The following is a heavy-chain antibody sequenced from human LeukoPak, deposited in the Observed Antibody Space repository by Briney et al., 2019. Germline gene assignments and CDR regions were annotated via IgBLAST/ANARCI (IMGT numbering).Heavy chain of an antibody. Sequence: GGSLGLSCAASGFTFSSYAMHWVRQASGKGLEWVGRIRSKANSYATAYAASVKGRFTISRDDSKNTAYLQMNSLKTEDTAVYYCTRLLVSGELSFDYWGQGTLVTVSS. D-gene: IGHD2/OR15-2a*01. CDR3: TRLLVSGELSFDY. J-gene: IGHJ4*02. CDR1: GFTFSSYA. CDR2: IRSKANSYAT. V-gene: IGHV3-73*01.